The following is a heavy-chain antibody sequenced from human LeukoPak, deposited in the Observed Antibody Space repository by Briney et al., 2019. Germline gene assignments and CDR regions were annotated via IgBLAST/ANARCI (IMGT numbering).Heavy chain of an antibody. D-gene: IGHD1-26*01. J-gene: IGHJ4*02. CDR3: ANDFRRISGSYYVFDY. Sequence: PGGSLRLSCAASGFTFSSYGMHWVRQAPGKGLEWVAVISYDGSNKYYADSVKGRFTIPRDNSKNTLYLQMNSLRAEDTAVYYCANDFRRISGSYYVFDYWGQGTLVTVSS. CDR2: ISYDGSNK. V-gene: IGHV3-30*18. CDR1: GFTFSSYG.